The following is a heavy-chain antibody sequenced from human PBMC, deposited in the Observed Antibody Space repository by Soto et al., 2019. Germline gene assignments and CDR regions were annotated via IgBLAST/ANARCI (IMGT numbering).Heavy chain of an antibody. CDR1: GFSFGNYA. V-gene: IGHV3-23*01. D-gene: IGHD5-18*01. Sequence: SLRLSCVASGFSFGNYAMNWVRQDPGKGLQWVASISNSGGITYCADSVKGRFTISRDNSENTLFLQLNSLRVEDTAIYYCAKDWMGLGYFFEYWGQGTLVTVSS. CDR3: AKDWMGLGYFFEY. J-gene: IGHJ4*02. CDR2: ISNSGGIT.